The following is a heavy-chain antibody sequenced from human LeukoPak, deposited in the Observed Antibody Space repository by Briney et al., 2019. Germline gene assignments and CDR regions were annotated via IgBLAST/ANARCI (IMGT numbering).Heavy chain of an antibody. J-gene: IGHJ4*02. V-gene: IGHV3-74*01. Sequence: GGSLRLSCAASGFTFSSYWMHWVRQAPGKGLVWVSRINSDGTSTSYADSVEGRFTISRDNAKNTLYLQMNSLRAEDTAVYYCARRGSYGDYSVYWGQGTLVTLSP. CDR1: GFTFSSYW. CDR3: ARRGSYGDYSVY. CDR2: INSDGTST. D-gene: IGHD4-17*01.